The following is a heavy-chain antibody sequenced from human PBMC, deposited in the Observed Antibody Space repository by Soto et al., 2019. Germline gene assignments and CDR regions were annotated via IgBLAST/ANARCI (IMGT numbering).Heavy chain of an antibody. J-gene: IGHJ6*02. CDR2: VDPEDGET. Sequence: ASVKVSCKVSGYTFTDYYMHWVQQAPGKGLEWMGLVDPEDGETIYAEKFQGRVTITADTSTDTAYMELSSLRSEDTAVYYCATPLGYSSSFYGMDVWGQGTTVTVSS. V-gene: IGHV1-69-2*01. D-gene: IGHD6-6*01. CDR3: ATPLGYSSSFYGMDV. CDR1: GYTFTDYY.